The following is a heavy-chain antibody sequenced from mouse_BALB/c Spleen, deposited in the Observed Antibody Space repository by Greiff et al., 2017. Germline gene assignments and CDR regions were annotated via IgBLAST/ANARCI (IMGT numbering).Heavy chain of an antibody. D-gene: IGHD2-1*01. CDR1: GYAFSSYW. Sequence: QVQLQQSGAELVRPGSSVKISCKASGYAFSSYWMNWVKQRPGQGLEWIGQIYPGDGDTNYNGKFKGKATLTADKSSSTAYMQLSSLTSEDSAVYFCARGGIYYGNYDLDYWGQGTTLTVSS. V-gene: IGHV1-80*01. CDR3: ARGGIYYGNYDLDY. J-gene: IGHJ2*01. CDR2: IYPGDGDT.